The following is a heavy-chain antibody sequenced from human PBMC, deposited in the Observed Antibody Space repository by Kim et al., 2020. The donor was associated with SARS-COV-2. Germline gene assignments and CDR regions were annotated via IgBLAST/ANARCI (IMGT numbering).Heavy chain of an antibody. CDR2: INHSGST. V-gene: IGHV4-34*01. D-gene: IGHD2-15*01. J-gene: IGHJ6*02. CDR1: GGSFSGYY. Sequence: SETLSLTCAVYGGSFSGYYWSWIRQPPGKGLEWIGEINHSGSTNYNPSLKSRVTISVDTSKNQFSLKLSSVTAVDTAVYYCARVRSGGIYYYYYFGMDVWGQGTTVTVSS. CDR3: ARVRSGGIYYYYYFGMDV.